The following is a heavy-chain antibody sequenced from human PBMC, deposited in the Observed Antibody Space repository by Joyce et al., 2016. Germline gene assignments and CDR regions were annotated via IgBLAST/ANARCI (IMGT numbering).Heavy chain of an antibody. CDR1: GFSFRNQD. Sequence: DVQLSESGGGLGKPGGSMRLSCAASGFSFRNQDMAWVRQAPGKGLEWVSGISHDGSLTYYADSVKGRFTIARDNSKNTLYLQMNSLRVEDTAIYYCAKDSPRTSGWFYFDHWGQGALVTVSS. V-gene: IGHV3-23*01. J-gene: IGHJ4*02. CDR2: ISHDGSLT. CDR3: AKDSPRTSGWFYFDH. D-gene: IGHD6-19*01.